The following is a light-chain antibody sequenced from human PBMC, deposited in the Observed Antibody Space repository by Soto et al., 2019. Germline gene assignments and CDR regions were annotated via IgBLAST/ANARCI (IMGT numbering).Light chain of an antibody. J-gene: IGLJ1*01. Sequence: QSVLTQPASVSGSPGQSITISCTGTSSDIGHNNYVSWYQQHPGKAPKLIIYDVTNRPSGISDRFSGSKSGNTASLTISGLQAEDEADYYCSSGKRTTTLFGTGTKVTVL. CDR1: SSDIGHNNY. CDR3: SSGKRTTTL. V-gene: IGLV2-14*03. CDR2: DVT.